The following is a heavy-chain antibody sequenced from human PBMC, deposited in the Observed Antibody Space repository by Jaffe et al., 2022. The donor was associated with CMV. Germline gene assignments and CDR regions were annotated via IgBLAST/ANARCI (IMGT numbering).Heavy chain of an antibody. CDR2: IYSSGST. D-gene: IGHD3-10*01. CDR1: GGSISSSNYY. V-gene: IGHV4-39*01. J-gene: IGHJ4*02. Sequence: QLQLQESGPGLVKPSETLSLTCTVSGGSISSSNYYWGWIRQPPGEGLEWIGTIYSSGSTYYNPSLKSRVTISVDTSENQFSLKLTSVTAADTAVYYCVRHPLRGGPFDYWGRGTLVTVSS. CDR3: VRHPLRGGPFDY.